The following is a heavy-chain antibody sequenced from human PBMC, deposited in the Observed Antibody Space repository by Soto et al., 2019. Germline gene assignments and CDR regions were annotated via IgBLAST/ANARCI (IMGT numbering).Heavy chain of an antibody. D-gene: IGHD3-10*01. J-gene: IGHJ4*02. V-gene: IGHV3-30*03. CDR3: ARAYYFGSGTSYTLYY. CDR1: GFTFSNYG. CDR2: ISDDGVSK. Sequence: QTVGSLRLSCAASGFTFSNYGMHWVRQAPGKGLEWVAVISDDGVSKYYADSVQGRFTISRDNSESAVFLQMNSLRPDDTALYSCARAYYFGSGTSYTLYYWGQGTQVTVSS.